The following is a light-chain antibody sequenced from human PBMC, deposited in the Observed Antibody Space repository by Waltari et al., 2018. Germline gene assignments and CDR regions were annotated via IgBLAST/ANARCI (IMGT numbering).Light chain of an antibody. Sequence: IQLTQSPSSLSASVGDRLTITCRASPGFPSGCAWYQQKPGKAPKLLIFDASTLATGVPSRFSGSGSGTAFTLTISSLQPEDFGTYYCQQFSSYRTGFTFGPGTTVDMK. J-gene: IGKJ3*01. V-gene: IGKV1-13*02. CDR2: DAS. CDR1: PGFPSG. CDR3: QQFSSYRTGFT.